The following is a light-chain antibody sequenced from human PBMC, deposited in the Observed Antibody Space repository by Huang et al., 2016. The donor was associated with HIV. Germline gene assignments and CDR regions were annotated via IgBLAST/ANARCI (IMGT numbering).Light chain of an antibody. CDR1: QSIGRW. J-gene: IGKJ1*01. Sequence: DIQMTQSPFTLSASVGDGVTITCRASQSIGRWLAWYQQKPGKAPSLLLFKASSLERGVPSRFSGSGSGTEFILTISGLQPVDSATYYCQQYDTFPWTFGQGTKVEIK. CDR3: QQYDTFPWT. CDR2: KAS. V-gene: IGKV1-5*03.